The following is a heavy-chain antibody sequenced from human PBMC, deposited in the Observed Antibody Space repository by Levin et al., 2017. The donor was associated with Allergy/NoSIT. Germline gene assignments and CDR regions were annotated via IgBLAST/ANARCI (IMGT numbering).Heavy chain of an antibody. CDR1: GYSFTNNW. CDR2: IYPDDSDA. V-gene: IGHV5-51*01. Sequence: GESLKISCKASGYSFTNNWIGWVRQMPGKGLEWMGIIYPDDSDARYSPSFQGRVTFSADKSIRTAYLQWTNLKASDTAMFFCARRGWGPAGADPYYFDYWGQGTLVTVSS. J-gene: IGHJ4*02. D-gene: IGHD1-26*01. CDR3: ARRGWGPAGADPYYFDY.